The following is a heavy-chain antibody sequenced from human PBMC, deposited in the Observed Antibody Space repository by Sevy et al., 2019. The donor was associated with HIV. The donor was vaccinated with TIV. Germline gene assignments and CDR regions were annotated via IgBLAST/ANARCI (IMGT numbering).Heavy chain of an antibody. CDR1: GYSFTNYA. D-gene: IGHD3-3*01. CDR2: IKTDNGNT. Sequence: ASVKVSCKASGYSFTNYAIHWVRQAPGQGLEWMGWIKTDNGNTKYSQRFQVRVTITRDTSTTTAYMEMSSLRYDDTALYFCARGKGGIFGVGVGQFDSWGQGTLVTVSS. V-gene: IGHV1-3*04. CDR3: ARGKGGIFGVGVGQFDS. J-gene: IGHJ4*02.